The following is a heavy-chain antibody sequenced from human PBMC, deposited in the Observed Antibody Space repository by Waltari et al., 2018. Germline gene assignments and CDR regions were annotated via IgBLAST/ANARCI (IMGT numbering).Heavy chain of an antibody. V-gene: IGHV3-21*01. CDR3: ARDPSFVSSGYYYGFDY. Sequence: EVQRWEYGGDLGEPGGCLRRSGAASGCTCSGYSSNRDRRAPGDGLEWVSSISSSSSYIYYADSVKGRFTISRDNAKNSLYLQMNSLRAEDTAVYYCARDPSFVSSGYYYGFDYWGQGTLVTVSS. D-gene: IGHD3-22*01. CDR1: GCTCSGYS. CDR2: ISSSSSYI. J-gene: IGHJ4*02.